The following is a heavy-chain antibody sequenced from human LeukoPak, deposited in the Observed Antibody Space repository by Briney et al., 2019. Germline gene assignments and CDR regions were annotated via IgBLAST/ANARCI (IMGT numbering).Heavy chain of an antibody. Sequence: GGSLRLSCAASGFTFSSYAMSWVRQAPGKGLEWVSAISGSGGSTYYADSVKGRSTISRDNSKNTLYLQMNSLRAEDTAVYYCAKGGYCSSTSCYTNWFDPWGQGTLVTVSS. CDR3: AKGGYCSSTSCYTNWFDP. V-gene: IGHV3-23*01. J-gene: IGHJ5*02. CDR1: GFTFSSYA. CDR2: ISGSGGST. D-gene: IGHD2-2*02.